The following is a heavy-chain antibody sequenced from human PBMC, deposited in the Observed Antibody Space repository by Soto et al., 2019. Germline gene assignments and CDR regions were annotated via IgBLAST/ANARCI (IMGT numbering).Heavy chain of an antibody. CDR3: RIYGEGCEDSGYASCFDY. CDR1: GGSISSYY. J-gene: IGHJ4*02. CDR2: IYYSGST. V-gene: IGHV4-59*01. D-gene: IGHD5-12*01. Sequence: SETLSLTCTVSGGSISSYYWSWIRQPPGKGLEWIGYIYYSGSTNYNPSLKSRVTISVDTSKNQFSLKLSSVTAADTAVYYCRIYGEGCEDSGYASCFDYWGQGTLVTVSS.